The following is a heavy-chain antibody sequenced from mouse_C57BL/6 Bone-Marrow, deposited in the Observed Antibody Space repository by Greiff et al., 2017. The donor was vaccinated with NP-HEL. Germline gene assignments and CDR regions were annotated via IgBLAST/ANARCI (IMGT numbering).Heavy chain of an antibody. Sequence: VQLQQSGTVLARPGASVKMSCKTSGYTFTSYWMHWVKQRPGQGLEWIGAIYPGNSDTRYNQKFKGKAKLTAVTSASTAYMELSSLTNEDSAVYYCTTRITTVVARDYFDYWGQGTTLTVSS. CDR2: IYPGNSDT. V-gene: IGHV1-5*01. CDR3: TTRITTVVARDYFDY. J-gene: IGHJ2*01. D-gene: IGHD1-1*01. CDR1: GYTFTSYW.